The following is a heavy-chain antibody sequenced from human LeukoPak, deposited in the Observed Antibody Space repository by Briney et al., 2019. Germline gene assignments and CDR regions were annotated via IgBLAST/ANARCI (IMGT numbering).Heavy chain of an antibody. CDR1: GYTSTSYY. D-gene: IGHD6-6*01. V-gene: IGHV1-46*01. CDR2: INPSDGST. Sequence: ASVKVSCKASGYTSTSYYMHWVRQAPGQGLEWMGIINPSDGSTSYAQKFQGRVTMTRDTSTSTVHMELSSLRSEDTAVYYCARGEGIGARRHDVFDIWGQGTMVTVSS. J-gene: IGHJ3*02. CDR3: ARGEGIGARRHDVFDI.